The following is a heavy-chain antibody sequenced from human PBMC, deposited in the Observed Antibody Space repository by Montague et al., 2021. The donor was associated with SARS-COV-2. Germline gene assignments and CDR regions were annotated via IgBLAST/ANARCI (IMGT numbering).Heavy chain of an antibody. Sequence: SETLSLTCSVSGGSLSTYYWGWIRQPPGKGLEWIGYIDDSGTTRYNPSPRSRATISLDLSKNQFSLDLNSVTAADAAVYYCARNAYNHYGLDVWGQGTTVTVSS. CDR1: GGSLSTYY. V-gene: IGHV4-59*08. CDR3: ARNAYNHYGLDV. CDR2: IDDSGTT. J-gene: IGHJ6*02.